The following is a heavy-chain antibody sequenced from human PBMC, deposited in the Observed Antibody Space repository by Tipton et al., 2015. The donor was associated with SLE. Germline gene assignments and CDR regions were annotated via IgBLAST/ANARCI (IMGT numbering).Heavy chain of an antibody. V-gene: IGHV4-34*01. Sequence: TLSLTCAVYGGSFSGYYWSWIRQPPGKGLEWIWEINHSRSTNYNPSLKSRVAMSVDTSKNQFSLKLSSVTAADTAVYYCARETSSLFDYWGQGTLVTVSS. CDR3: ARETSSLFDY. J-gene: IGHJ4*02. CDR1: GGSFSGYY. D-gene: IGHD6-19*01. CDR2: INHSRST.